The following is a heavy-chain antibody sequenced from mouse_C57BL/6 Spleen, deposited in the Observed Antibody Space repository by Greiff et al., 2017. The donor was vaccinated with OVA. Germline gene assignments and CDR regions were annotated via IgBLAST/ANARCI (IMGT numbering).Heavy chain of an antibody. V-gene: IGHV3-6*01. J-gene: IGHJ2*01. Sequence: EVQVVESGPGLVKPSQSLSLTCSVTGYSITSGYYWNWIRQFPGNKLEWMGYISYDGSNNYNPSLKNRISITRDTSKNQFFLKLNSVTTEDTATYYGARDESSGPYFDYWGQGTTLTVSS. D-gene: IGHD3-2*02. CDR1: GYSITSGYY. CDR2: ISYDGSN. CDR3: ARDESSGPYFDY.